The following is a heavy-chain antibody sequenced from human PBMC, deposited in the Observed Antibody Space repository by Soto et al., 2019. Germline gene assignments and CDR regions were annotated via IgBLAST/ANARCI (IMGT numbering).Heavy chain of an antibody. CDR3: ARDSSGYDLDDFDI. J-gene: IGHJ3*02. CDR1: GYTFTSYN. V-gene: IGHV1-8*01. Sequence: ASVKVSCKASGYTFTSYNVNWVRQATGQGLEWLGWMNPNSGNAGYAQNFQGRVTLTRNPSIGTAYMEVTSLRSDDTAVYYCARDSSGYDLDDFDIWSQGTMVTDSS. CDR2: MNPNSGNA. D-gene: IGHD5-12*01.